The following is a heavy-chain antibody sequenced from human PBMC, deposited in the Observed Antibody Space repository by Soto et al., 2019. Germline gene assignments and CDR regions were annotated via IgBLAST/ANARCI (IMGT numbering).Heavy chain of an antibody. D-gene: IGHD6-6*01. Sequence: PSEILSLPCTVSVGSISSYYWTLIRQPPGKGLDLIGYIYYSGSTNYNPSLKSRVTISVDTSKNQFSLNLSSVTAADTAVYYCARVSIAARRKHYGMDVWGQGTTVTVSS. CDR1: VGSISSYY. CDR2: IYYSGST. V-gene: IGHV4-59*01. J-gene: IGHJ6*02. CDR3: ARVSIAARRKHYGMDV.